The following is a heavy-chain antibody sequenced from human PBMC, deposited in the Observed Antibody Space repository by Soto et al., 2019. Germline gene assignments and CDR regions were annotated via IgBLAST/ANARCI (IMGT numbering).Heavy chain of an antibody. CDR3: ARDNEQQLANGEREKNYYYYGMDV. CDR1: GFTFSSYG. CDR2: IWYDGSNK. J-gene: IGHJ6*02. D-gene: IGHD6-13*01. Sequence: GGSLRLSCAASGFTFSSYGMHWVRQAPGKGLEWVAVIWYDGSNKYYADSVKGRFTISRDNSKNTLYLQMNSLRAEDTAVYYCARDNEQQLANGEREKNYYYYGMDVWGQGTTVTVSS. V-gene: IGHV3-33*01.